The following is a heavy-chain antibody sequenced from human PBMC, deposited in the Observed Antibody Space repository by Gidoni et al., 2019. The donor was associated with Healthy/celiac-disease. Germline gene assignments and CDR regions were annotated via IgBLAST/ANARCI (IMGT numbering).Heavy chain of an antibody. D-gene: IGHD3-10*01. J-gene: IGHJ4*02. CDR2: ISYDGTNI. Sequence: GLEWVAVISYDGTNIYYADSVQGRFTTARDNSNTTLYLQLTSLRAEDTAVYFCAERGTLWATLLSYFDYWGQGTLVTVSS. CDR3: AERGTLWATLLSYFDY. V-gene: IGHV3-30*18.